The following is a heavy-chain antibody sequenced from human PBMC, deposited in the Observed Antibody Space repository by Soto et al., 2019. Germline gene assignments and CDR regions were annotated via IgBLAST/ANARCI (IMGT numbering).Heavy chain of an antibody. J-gene: IGHJ4*02. CDR3: AKDKPGTTSFDD. D-gene: IGHD1-1*01. CDR1: AFTISRYA. V-gene: IGHV3-23*01. Sequence: EVQLLESGGGLVQPGGSLRLYCAASAFTISRYAMSWVRQAPGKGLEWVSAISDSGDTTHYADSVKGRFTISRDTSKSTLYLQMNTLRAEDTAVYYCAKDKPGTTSFDDWGQGTLVIVSS. CDR2: ISDSGDTT.